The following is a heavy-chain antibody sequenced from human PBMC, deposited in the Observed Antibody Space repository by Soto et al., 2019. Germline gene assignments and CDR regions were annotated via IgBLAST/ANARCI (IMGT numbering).Heavy chain of an antibody. CDR1: GFSLSTSGVA. D-gene: IGHD6-25*01. V-gene: IGHV2-5*02. J-gene: IGHJ6*02. CDR2: IYWDDDK. Sequence: QITLKESGPTLMKPTQTLTLTCTFSGFSLSTSGVAVGWIRQPPGKALEWLALIYWDDDKRYIPSLRSRLTIPEDTSNDQVVLTMTKMDPVDTATYFCAYIGYNNYHYQNGVDVWGQGTTVTVSS. CDR3: AYIGYNNYHYQNGVDV.